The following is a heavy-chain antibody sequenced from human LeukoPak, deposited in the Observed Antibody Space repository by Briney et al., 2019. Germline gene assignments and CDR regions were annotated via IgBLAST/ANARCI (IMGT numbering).Heavy chain of an antibody. Sequence: PSETLSLSCAVSGGSIDSDYRSWIRQPAGKGLEWIGRIYPNGHTTYNPSLTSRVTMSADTSKMQFSLNLNSVTAADTALYYCARQIGARAFDVWGQGTVIT. J-gene: IGHJ3*01. D-gene: IGHD3-16*01. CDR2: IYPNGHT. CDR3: ARQIGARAFDV. V-gene: IGHV4-4*07. CDR1: GGSIDSDY.